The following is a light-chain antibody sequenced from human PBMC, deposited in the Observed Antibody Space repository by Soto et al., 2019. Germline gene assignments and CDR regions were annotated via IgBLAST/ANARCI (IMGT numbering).Light chain of an antibody. CDR3: QPYDNLPPIT. CDR2: DAS. CDR1: QDISNY. J-gene: IGKJ5*01. Sequence: DIQMTQSPSSLSASVGDRVTITCQASQDISNYLNWYQQKPGKAPKLLIYDASNLETGVPSRLSGSGSGTDFTFTISSLQSEDIAPYYCQPYDNLPPITFGQGTRLEIK. V-gene: IGKV1-33*01.